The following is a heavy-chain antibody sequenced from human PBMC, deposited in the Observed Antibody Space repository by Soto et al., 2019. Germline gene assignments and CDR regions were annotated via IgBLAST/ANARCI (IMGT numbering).Heavy chain of an antibody. V-gene: IGHV4-59*08. Sequence: PSETLSLTCTVSGGSIGSYYWSWIRQPPGKGLEWIGYIYYSGSTNYNPSLKSRVTISVDTSKNQFSLKLSSVTAADTAVYYCARQATWRFLEGFDPWGQGTLVTVSS. D-gene: IGHD3-3*01. CDR3: ARQATWRFLEGFDP. J-gene: IGHJ5*02. CDR1: GGSIGSYY. CDR2: IYYSGST.